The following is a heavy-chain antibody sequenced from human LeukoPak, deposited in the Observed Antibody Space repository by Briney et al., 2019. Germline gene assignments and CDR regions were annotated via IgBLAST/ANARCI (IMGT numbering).Heavy chain of an antibody. Sequence: GGSLRPSCAASGFTFSSYAMSWVRQAPGKGLEWVSGISGSGDSRYYPDSVKGRFTISRDNSKNTLYLQMNSLRAEDTAVYYCASPDVVVVPAATRQYFQHWGQGTLVTVSS. J-gene: IGHJ1*01. D-gene: IGHD2-2*01. CDR2: ISGSGDSR. CDR1: GFTFSSYA. V-gene: IGHV3-23*01. CDR3: ASPDVVVVPAATRQYFQH.